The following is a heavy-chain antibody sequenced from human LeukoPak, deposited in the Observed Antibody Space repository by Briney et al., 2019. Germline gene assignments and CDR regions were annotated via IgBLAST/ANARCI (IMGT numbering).Heavy chain of an antibody. CDR3: ARGPYSSGPTPFDY. V-gene: IGHV1-3*01. D-gene: IGHD6-19*01. CDR2: INAGNGNT. J-gene: IGHJ4*02. Sequence: ASVKVSCKASGYTFTSYATHWVRQAPGQRLEWMGWINAGNGNTKYSQKFQGRVTITRDTSASTAYMELSSLRSEDTAVYYCARGPYSSGPTPFDYWGQGTLVTVSS. CDR1: GYTFTSYA.